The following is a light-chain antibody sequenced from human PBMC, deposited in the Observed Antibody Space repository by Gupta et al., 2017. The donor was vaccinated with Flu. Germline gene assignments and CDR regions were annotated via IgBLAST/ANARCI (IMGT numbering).Light chain of an antibody. V-gene: IGKV3-15*01. CDR3: QHYNNWVFT. CDR1: QSVSSN. CDR2: GAS. Sequence: GERATLSCRASQSVSSNLAWYQQKPGQAPRLLIYGASTRATGIPARFSGSGSGTEFTLTISSLQSEDFAVYYCQHYNNWVFTFGPGTKVDIK. J-gene: IGKJ3*01.